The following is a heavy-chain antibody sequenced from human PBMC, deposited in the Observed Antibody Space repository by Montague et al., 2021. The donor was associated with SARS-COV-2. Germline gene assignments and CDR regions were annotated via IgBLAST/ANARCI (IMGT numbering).Heavy chain of an antibody. J-gene: IGHJ3*02. Sequence: SETLSLTCAVSRGSFSNYYWTWIRQSPGKGLEWIGEINQGGAPNYTPSLTSRVTISLDTYTKQISLKLNSVTVADTAVFFCARGRPVQGSFRHFDSISSGALDIWAQGSLVIVSS. CDR1: RGSFSNYY. CDR2: INQGGAP. D-gene: IGHD3-9*01. CDR3: ARGRPVQGSFRHFDSISSGALDI. V-gene: IGHV4-34*01.